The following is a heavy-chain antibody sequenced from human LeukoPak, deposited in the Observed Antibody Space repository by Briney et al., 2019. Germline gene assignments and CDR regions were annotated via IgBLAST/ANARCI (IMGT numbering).Heavy chain of an antibody. Sequence: SVKVSCKASGGTFSSYAISWVRQAPGQGLEWMGGIIPIFGTANYAQKVQGRVTITTDESTSTAYMELSSLRSEDTAVYYCARDGGGNYYYYYMDVWGKGTTVTVSS. CDR3: ARDGGGNYYYYYMDV. D-gene: IGHD4-23*01. V-gene: IGHV1-69*05. J-gene: IGHJ6*03. CDR2: IIPIFGTA. CDR1: GGTFSSYA.